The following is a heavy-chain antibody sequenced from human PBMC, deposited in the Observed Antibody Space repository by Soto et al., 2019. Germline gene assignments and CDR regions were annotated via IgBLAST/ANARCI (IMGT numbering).Heavy chain of an antibody. V-gene: IGHV1-18*01. CDR3: ASAACSGGSCYDH. CDR2: TSAYNGNT. CDR1: GYTFTSYG. Sequence: ASVKVSWKAAGYTFTSYGISWGRQAPGQGLEWMGWTSAYNGNTNYAQKLQGRVTMTTDTSTSTAYMELRSLRSDDTAVYYCASAACSGGSCYDHWGQGTLVTVSS. D-gene: IGHD2-15*01. J-gene: IGHJ5*02.